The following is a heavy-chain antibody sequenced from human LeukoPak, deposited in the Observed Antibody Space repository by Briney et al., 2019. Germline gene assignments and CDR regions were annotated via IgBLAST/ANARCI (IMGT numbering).Heavy chain of an antibody. V-gene: IGHV4-38-2*02. D-gene: IGHD4-11*01. J-gene: IGHJ4*02. Sequence: KPSETLSLTCTVSGYSISSGYYWGWIRQPPGKGLEWIGSIYHSGSTYYNPSLKSRVTISVDTSKNQFSLKPSSVTAADTAVYYCARDNEVTAADYWGQGTLVTVSS. CDR3: ARDNEVTAADY. CDR2: IYHSGST. CDR1: GYSISSGYY.